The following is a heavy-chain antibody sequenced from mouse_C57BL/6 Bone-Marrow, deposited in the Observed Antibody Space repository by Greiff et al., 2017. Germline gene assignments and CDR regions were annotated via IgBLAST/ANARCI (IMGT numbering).Heavy chain of an antibody. D-gene: IGHD2-4*01. CDR1: GYTFTDYN. Sequence: VQLQQSGPELVKPGASVKMSCKASGYTFTDYNMHWVKQSHGKSLEWIGYINPNNGGTSYNQKFKGKATLTVNKSSTTAYMELRSLTSEASAVYYCSRGDLYYDNGAFAYWGQGTLVTVSA. CDR3: SRGDLYYDNGAFAY. J-gene: IGHJ3*01. CDR2: INPNNGGT. V-gene: IGHV1-22*01.